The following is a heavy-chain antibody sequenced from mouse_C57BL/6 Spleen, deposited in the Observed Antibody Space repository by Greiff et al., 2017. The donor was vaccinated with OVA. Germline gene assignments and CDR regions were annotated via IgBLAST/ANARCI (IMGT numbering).Heavy chain of an antibody. CDR3: ARERVYYGSSYEGKYYFDY. CDR2: INPSNGGT. J-gene: IGHJ2*01. Sequence: VQLQQSGTELVKPGASVKLSCKASGYTFTSYWMHWVKQRPGQGLEWIGNINPSNGGTNYNEKFKSKATLTVDKSSSTAYMQLSSLTSEDSAVYYCARERVYYGSSYEGKYYFDYWGQGTTLTVSS. D-gene: IGHD1-1*01. CDR1: GYTFTSYW. V-gene: IGHV1-53*01.